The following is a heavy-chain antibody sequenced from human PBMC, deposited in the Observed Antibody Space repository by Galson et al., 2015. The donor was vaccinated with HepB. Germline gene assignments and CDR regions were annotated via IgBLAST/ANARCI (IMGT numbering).Heavy chain of an antibody. D-gene: IGHD6-13*01. CDR3: AREGPSSSTAENDY. Sequence: SVKVSCKASGYTFTGYYMHWVRQAPGQGLEWMGWINPNSGGTNYAQKFQGRVTMTRDTSISTAYMELSRLRSDDTAVYYCAREGPSSSTAENDYWGQGTLVTVSS. CDR1: GYTFTGYY. V-gene: IGHV1-2*02. CDR2: INPNSGGT. J-gene: IGHJ4*02.